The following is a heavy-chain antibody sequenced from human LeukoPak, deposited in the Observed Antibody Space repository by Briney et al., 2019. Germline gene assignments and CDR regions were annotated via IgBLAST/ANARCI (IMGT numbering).Heavy chain of an antibody. CDR1: GYTFTSYW. V-gene: IGHV1-46*01. J-gene: IGHJ4*02. CDR2: INANDGST. D-gene: IGHD6-13*01. CDR3: ARAPRNSSTMLDY. Sequence: ASVKVSCKASGYTFTSYWIQWVRQAPGQGLEWMALINANDGSTAYAHKFQGRVTMTRDTSTSTVYMDLSSLTSEDTAVYYCARAPRNSSTMLDYWGQGTLVTVSS.